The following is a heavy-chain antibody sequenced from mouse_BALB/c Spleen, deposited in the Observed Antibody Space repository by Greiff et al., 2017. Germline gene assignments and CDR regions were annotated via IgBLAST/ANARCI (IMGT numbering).Heavy chain of an antibody. Sequence: EVHLVESGGGLVKPGGSLKLSCAASGFTFSSYAMSWVRQTPEKRLEWVASISSGGSTYYPDSVKGRFTISRDNARNILYLQMSSLRSEDTAMYYCARPTVVATEVDAMDYWGQGTSVTVSA. V-gene: IGHV5-6-5*01. J-gene: IGHJ4*01. CDR1: GFTFSSYA. D-gene: IGHD1-1*01. CDR2: ISSGGST. CDR3: ARPTVVATEVDAMDY.